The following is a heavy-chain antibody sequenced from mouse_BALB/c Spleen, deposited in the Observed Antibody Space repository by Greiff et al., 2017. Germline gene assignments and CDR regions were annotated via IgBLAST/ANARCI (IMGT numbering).Heavy chain of an antibody. Sequence: EVQRVESGGGLVQPGGSLKLSCAASGFTFSSYTMSWVRQTPEKRLEWVAYISNGGGSTYYPDTVKGRFTISRDNAKNTLYLQMSSLKSEETAMYYCASGFPYFDYWGQGTTLTVSS. V-gene: IGHV5-12-2*01. CDR3: ASGFPYFDY. CDR2: ISNGGGST. CDR1: GFTFSSYT. J-gene: IGHJ2*01.